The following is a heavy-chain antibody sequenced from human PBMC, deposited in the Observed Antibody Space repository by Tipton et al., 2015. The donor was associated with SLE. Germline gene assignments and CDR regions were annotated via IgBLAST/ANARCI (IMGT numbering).Heavy chain of an antibody. V-gene: IGHV4-38-2*02. D-gene: IGHD5-12*01. J-gene: IGHJ3*02. CDR3: ARDEATIGAFDI. CDR2: IYHSGST. Sequence: LRLSCAVSGYSISSGYYWGWIRQPPVKGLEWRGSIYHSGSTYYNPSLKSRVTISVYTSKNQVSLKLSSGTAADTAVYYCARDEATIGAFDIWGQGTMVTVSS. CDR1: GYSISSGYY.